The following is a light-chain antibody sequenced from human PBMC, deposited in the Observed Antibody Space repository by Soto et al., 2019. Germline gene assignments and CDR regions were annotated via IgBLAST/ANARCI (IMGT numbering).Light chain of an antibody. CDR3: SSYTSSSTVV. J-gene: IGLJ2*01. Sequence: QSALTQPASVSGSPGQSITISCTGTRSAVGGYNYVSWYQQHPGKAPKLMIYDVSNRPSGVSNRFSGSKSVNTASLTISGLQAVDESDYYCSSYTSSSTVVFVGGTQLNV. CDR2: DVS. V-gene: IGLV2-14*01. CDR1: RSAVGGYNY.